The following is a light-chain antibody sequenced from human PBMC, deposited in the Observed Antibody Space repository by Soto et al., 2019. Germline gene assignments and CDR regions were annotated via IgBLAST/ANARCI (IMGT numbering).Light chain of an antibody. V-gene: IGKV1-8*01. CDR3: QQYYSYPLT. Sequence: IRVTQSPSSFSATTRDRVNITCRASQGISSYLAWYQQKPGKAPKLLIYAASTLQSGVPSRFSGSGSGTDFTLTISCLQSEDFATYYCQQYYSYPLTFGGGTKVDIK. CDR2: AAS. CDR1: QGISSY. J-gene: IGKJ4*01.